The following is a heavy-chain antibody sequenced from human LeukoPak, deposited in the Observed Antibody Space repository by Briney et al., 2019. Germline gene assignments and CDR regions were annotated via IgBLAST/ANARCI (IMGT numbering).Heavy chain of an antibody. J-gene: IGHJ4*02. CDR1: GFTVRTNY. CDR3: ARDGSWAGYYFDY. CDR2: IYSGGST. D-gene: IGHD3-10*01. V-gene: IGHV3-53*01. Sequence: GGSLRLSCAASGFTVRTNYMSWVRQAPGKGLEWVSIIYSGGSTYYADSVKGRFTISRDNAKNSLYLQMNSLRAEDTAVYYCARDGSWAGYYFDYWGQGTLVTVSS.